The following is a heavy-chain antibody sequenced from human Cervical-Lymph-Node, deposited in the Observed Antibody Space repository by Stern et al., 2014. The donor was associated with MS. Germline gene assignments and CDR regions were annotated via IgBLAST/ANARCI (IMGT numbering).Heavy chain of an antibody. Sequence: VQLVESGAEVKKPGSSVKGSCKASGGTFSSYAISWVRQAPGQGLDWMGGIIPIFGTANYAQKVQGRVTITADESTSTAYMELSSLRSEDTAVYYCARGELKEGLVRGMDVWGQGTTVTVSS. J-gene: IGHJ6*02. D-gene: IGHD1-26*01. CDR2: IIPIFGTA. CDR1: GGTFSSYA. CDR3: ARGELKEGLVRGMDV. V-gene: IGHV1-69*01.